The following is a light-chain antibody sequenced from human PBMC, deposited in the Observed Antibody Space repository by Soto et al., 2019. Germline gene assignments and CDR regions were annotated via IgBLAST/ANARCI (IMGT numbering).Light chain of an antibody. CDR2: GNS. Sequence: QSVLTQPLSVSGAPGQRVTISCTGSSSNIGAGYDVHWYQQLPGTAPKLLIYGNSNRPSGVPDRFSGSKSGTSASLAITGLQAEDEADYYCQSYDSRLSGSVFGGGTKLTVL. CDR1: SSNIGAGYD. J-gene: IGLJ3*02. V-gene: IGLV1-40*01. CDR3: QSYDSRLSGSV.